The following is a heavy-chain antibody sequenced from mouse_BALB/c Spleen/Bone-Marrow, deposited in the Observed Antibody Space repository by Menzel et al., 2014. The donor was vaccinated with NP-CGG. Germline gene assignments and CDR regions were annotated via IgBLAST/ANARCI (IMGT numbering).Heavy chain of an antibody. CDR3: SRGRRDALDY. J-gene: IGHJ4*01. V-gene: IGHV1S81*02. Sequence: QVQLQQPGAELVKPGASVKLSCKASGYTFTSYYMYWVKQRPGQGLEWFGEINPSNGGTNFNEKFKNKATLTVDKSSSTACMQLSSLTSEDSAVYYCSRGRRDALDYWGQGTSVTVSS. CDR2: INPSNGGT. CDR1: GYTFTSYY.